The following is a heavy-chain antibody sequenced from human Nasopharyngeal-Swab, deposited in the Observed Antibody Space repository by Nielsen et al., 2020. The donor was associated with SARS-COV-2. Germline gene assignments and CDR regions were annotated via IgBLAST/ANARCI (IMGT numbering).Heavy chain of an antibody. CDR2: INPNSGGT. J-gene: IGHJ6*02. V-gene: IGHV1-2*02. CDR3: ARTVGREDIVVVPAAEPYYYGMDV. D-gene: IGHD2-2*01. CDR1: GYTFTGYY. Sequence: ASVKVSCKASGYTFTGYYMHWVRQAPGQGLEWMGWINPNSGGTNYAQKFQGRVTMTRDTSISTAYMELSRLRSDDTAVYYCARTVGREDIVVVPAAEPYYYGMDVWGQGTTVTVSS.